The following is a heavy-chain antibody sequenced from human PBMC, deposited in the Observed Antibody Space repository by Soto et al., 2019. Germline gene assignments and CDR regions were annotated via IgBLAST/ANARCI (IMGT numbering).Heavy chain of an antibody. CDR1: GFTFRSFT. Sequence: GGSLRLACAASGFTFRSFTMNWVRQAPGKGLKWVSTISSNSAYIYYTDALRGRFTISRDNAKNSLHLKMNSLRAEDTAVYYCTRDASRDSSARGWFDPWGPGTLVTVSS. D-gene: IGHD6-13*01. V-gene: IGHV3-21*01. CDR2: ISSNSAYI. CDR3: TRDASRDSSARGWFDP. J-gene: IGHJ5*02.